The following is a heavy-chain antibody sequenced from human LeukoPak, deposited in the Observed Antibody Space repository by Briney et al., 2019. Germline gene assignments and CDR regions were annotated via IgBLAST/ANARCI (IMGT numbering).Heavy chain of an antibody. CDR1: GGSISSSSYY. Sequence: PSETLSLTCTVSGGSISSSSYYWGWIRQPPGKGLEWIGSIYYSGSTNYNPSLKSRVTISVDTSKNQFSLKLSSVTAADTAVYYCARGQISTNQVYYYYYMDVWGKGTTVTVSS. J-gene: IGHJ6*03. V-gene: IGHV4-39*07. CDR2: IYYSGST. CDR3: ARGQISTNQVYYYYYMDV. D-gene: IGHD5/OR15-5a*01.